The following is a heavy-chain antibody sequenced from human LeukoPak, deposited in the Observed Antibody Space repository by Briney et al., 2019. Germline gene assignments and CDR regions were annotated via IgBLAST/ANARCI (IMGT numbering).Heavy chain of an antibody. CDR2: IFYSGST. Sequence: SETLSLTCTVSGGSISTSNYYWGWIRQPPGKGLEWIGSIFYSGSTYYSPSLKSRVTISVDTSKNQFSLKLSSVTAADTAVYYCALSEGRATSAFDIWGQGTMVTVSS. CDR3: ALSEGRATSAFDI. V-gene: IGHV4-39*07. CDR1: GGSISTSNYY. J-gene: IGHJ3*02. D-gene: IGHD1-26*01.